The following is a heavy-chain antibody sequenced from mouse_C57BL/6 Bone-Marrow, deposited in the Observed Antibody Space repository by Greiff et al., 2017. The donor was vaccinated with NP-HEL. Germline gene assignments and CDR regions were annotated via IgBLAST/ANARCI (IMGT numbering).Heavy chain of an antibody. Sequence: VHVKQSGPVLVKPGASVKMSCKASGYTFTDYYMNWVKQSHGKSLEWIGVINPYNGGTSYNQKFKGKATLTVDKSSSTAYMELNSLTSEDSAVYYCARGAPLTGTPFAYWGQGTLVTVSA. V-gene: IGHV1-19*01. J-gene: IGHJ3*01. D-gene: IGHD4-1*01. CDR1: GYTFTDYY. CDR3: ARGAPLTGTPFAY. CDR2: INPYNGGT.